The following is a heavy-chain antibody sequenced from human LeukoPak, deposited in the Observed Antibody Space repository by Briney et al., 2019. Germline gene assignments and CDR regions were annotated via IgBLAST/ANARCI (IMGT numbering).Heavy chain of an antibody. V-gene: IGHV4-38-2*02. Sequence: SSETLSLTCTVSGYSISSGYYWGWIRQPPGKGLEWIGSIYHSGSTYYNPSLKSRVTISVDTSKNQFSLKLSSVTAADTAVYYCARRDEGFDYWDQGTLVTVSS. CDR3: ARRDEGFDY. CDR1: GYSISSGYY. J-gene: IGHJ4*02. CDR2: IYHSGST.